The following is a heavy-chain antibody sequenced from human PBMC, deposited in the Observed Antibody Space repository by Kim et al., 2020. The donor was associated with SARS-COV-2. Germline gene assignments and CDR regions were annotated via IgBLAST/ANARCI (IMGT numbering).Heavy chain of an antibody. CDR2: ISWDGGST. Sequence: GGSLRLSCAASGFTFDDYTMHWVRQAPGKGLEWVSLISWDGGSTYYADSVKGRFTISRDNSKNSLYLQMNSLRTEDTALYYCAKDTSIAVAGSLPGYWGQGTLVTVSS. CDR1: GFTFDDYT. J-gene: IGHJ4*02. CDR3: AKDTSIAVAGSLPGY. D-gene: IGHD6-19*01. V-gene: IGHV3-43*01.